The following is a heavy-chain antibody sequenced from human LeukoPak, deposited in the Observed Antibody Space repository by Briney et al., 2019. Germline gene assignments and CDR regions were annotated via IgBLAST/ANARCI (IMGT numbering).Heavy chain of an antibody. J-gene: IGHJ4*02. CDR1: GGSISSYH. Sequence: SETLSLTCTVSGGSISSYHWSWIRQPPGKGLEWIGYIYYSGSTNYNPSLKSRVTISVDTSKNQFSLKLSSVTAADTAVYYCARESRVGYGDYYFDYWGQGTPVTVSS. CDR2: IYYSGST. D-gene: IGHD4-17*01. V-gene: IGHV4-59*01. CDR3: ARESRVGYGDYYFDY.